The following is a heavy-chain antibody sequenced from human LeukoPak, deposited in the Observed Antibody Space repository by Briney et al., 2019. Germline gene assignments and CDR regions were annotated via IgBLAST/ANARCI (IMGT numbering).Heavy chain of an antibody. D-gene: IGHD3-22*01. CDR1: GFTFSSYA. V-gene: IGHV3-23*01. CDR2: ISGSGGST. J-gene: IGHJ4*02. Sequence: GGSLRLSCAASGFTFSSYAMSWVRQARGKGLEWVSAISGSGGSTYYADSVKGRFTISRDNSKNTLYLQMNSLRAEDTAVYSCAKVCGYYGTFSTFDYWGQGTPVTVSS. CDR3: AKVCGYYGTFSTFDY.